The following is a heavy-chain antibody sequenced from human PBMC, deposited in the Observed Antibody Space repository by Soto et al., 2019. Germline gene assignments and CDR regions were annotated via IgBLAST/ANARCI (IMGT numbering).Heavy chain of an antibody. CDR1: GFTFSSYS. J-gene: IGHJ3*02. Sequence: GSLRLSCAASGFTFSSYSMNWVRQAPGKGLEWVSSISSSSSYIYYADSVKGRFTISRDNAKNSLYLQMNSLRAEDTAVYYCARDPSFLNGPRAFDIWGQGTMVTVSS. CDR3: ARDPSFLNGPRAFDI. CDR2: ISSSSSYI. V-gene: IGHV3-21*01. D-gene: IGHD2-8*01.